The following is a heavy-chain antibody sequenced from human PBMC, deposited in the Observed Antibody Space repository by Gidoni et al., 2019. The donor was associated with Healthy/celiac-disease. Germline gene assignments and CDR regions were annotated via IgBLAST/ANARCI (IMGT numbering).Heavy chain of an antibody. J-gene: IGHJ5*02. CDR2: IGADNGNT. D-gene: IGHD6-13*01. V-gene: IGHV1-18*01. CDR1: GYTFTSYG. CDR3: AREGRAAAVPFGWFDP. Sequence: QVQLVQSGAEVKKPGASVQVSCKASGYTFTSYGISWVRQAPGQGLEWMGWIGADNGNTNYAQKLQCRVTMTTDTPTSTAYMELRILRSDDTAVYACAREGRAAAVPFGWFDPWGQGTLVTVSS.